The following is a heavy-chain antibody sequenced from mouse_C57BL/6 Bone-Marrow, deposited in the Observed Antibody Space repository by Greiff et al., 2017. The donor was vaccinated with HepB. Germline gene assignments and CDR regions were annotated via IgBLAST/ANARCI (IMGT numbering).Heavy chain of an antibody. CDR3: ARDETLTEPFAY. J-gene: IGHJ3*01. D-gene: IGHD4-1*01. CDR2: ISDGGSYT. CDR1: GFTFSSYA. V-gene: IGHV5-4*01. Sequence: EVMLVESGGGLVKPGGSLKLSCAASGFTFSSYAMSWVRQTPEKRLEWVATISDGGSYTYYPDNVKGRFTISRDNAKNNLYLQMSHLKSEDTAMYYCARDETLTEPFAYWGQGTLVTVSA.